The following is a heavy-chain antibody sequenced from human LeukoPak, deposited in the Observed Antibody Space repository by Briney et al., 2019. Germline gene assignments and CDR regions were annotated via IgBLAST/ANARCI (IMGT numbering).Heavy chain of an antibody. J-gene: IGHJ4*02. D-gene: IGHD4/OR15-4a*01. CDR1: GGSFSGYY. CDR2: INHSGST. CDR3: ARERTTTVLDY. Sequence: SETLSLTCAVYGGSFSGYYWSWIRQPPGKGLEWIGEINHSGSTNYNPSLKSRVTISVDTSKNQFSLKLSSVTAADTAVYYCARERTTTVLDYWGQGTLVTVSS. V-gene: IGHV4-34*01.